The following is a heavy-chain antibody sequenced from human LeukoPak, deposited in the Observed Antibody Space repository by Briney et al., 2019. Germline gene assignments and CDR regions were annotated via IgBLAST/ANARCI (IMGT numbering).Heavy chain of an antibody. CDR1: GYAFTSYY. CDR3: ARDLGYLWFDP. V-gene: IGHV1-46*01. J-gene: IGHJ5*02. CDR2: INPSGGST. Sequence: GASVKVSCKASGYAFTSYYMHWVRQAPGQGLEWMEIINPSGGSTSYAQKFQGRVTMTRDTSASTVYMELSSLRSEDAAVYYCARDLGYLWFDPWGQGTLVTVSS. D-gene: IGHD3-16*01.